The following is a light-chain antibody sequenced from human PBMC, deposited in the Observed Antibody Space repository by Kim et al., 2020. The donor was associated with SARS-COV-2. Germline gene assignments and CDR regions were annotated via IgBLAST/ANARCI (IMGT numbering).Light chain of an antibody. CDR1: QGISDY. Sequence: DIQMTQSPSSLSASVGDGVTITCRASQGISDYLAWYQQKPRKVPKLLIYAASTLQSGVPSRFSGSGSGTDFTLTISSLQPEDVATYYCQRYNYAPFTFGPGTKVDIK. V-gene: IGKV1-27*01. CDR2: AAS. J-gene: IGKJ3*01. CDR3: QRYNYAPFT.